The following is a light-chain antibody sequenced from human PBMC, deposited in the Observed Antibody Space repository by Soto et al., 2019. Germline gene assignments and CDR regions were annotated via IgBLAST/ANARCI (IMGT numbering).Light chain of an antibody. CDR1: QGLIYSDGNTY. CDR2: NVS. Sequence: DVVLTQSPLSLPVTLGQPASISCRSSQGLIYSDGNTYLNWFQQRPGQSPRGLIYNVSNRDSGVEERFSGSGSGTDFTLKISRVESEDIGIYYCMQNTHWPRTFGQGTKVEIK. J-gene: IGKJ1*01. V-gene: IGKV2-30*01. CDR3: MQNTHWPRT.